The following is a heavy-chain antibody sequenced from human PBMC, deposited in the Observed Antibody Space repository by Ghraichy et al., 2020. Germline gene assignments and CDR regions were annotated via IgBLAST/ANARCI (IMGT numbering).Heavy chain of an antibody. CDR1: GGSISSTDCY. J-gene: IGHJ4*02. CDR2: IYYTGST. V-gene: IGHV4-39*01. Sequence: SETLSLTCTVSGGSISSTDCYCNWIRQSPGKGLEWIGGIYYTGSTYYNPSLKSRVTISVDTSKNQFSLNLGSVTAADTAVYYCARSYGSYVDWGQGTLVTVSS. D-gene: IGHD3-10*01. CDR3: ARSYGSYVD.